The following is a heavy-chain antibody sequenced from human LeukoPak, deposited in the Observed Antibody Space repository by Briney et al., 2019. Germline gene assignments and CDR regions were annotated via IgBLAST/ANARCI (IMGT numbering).Heavy chain of an antibody. J-gene: IGHJ3*01. V-gene: IGHV3-53*01. CDR1: GFTVSDNY. CDR2: ISNGGNT. CDR3: SXGGAXXX. Sequence: PGGSLRLSCAASGFTVSDNYMTWVRQAPGKGLEWVSLISNGGNTHYEDSVKGRFTISRDISQNMLYLQMNSLRAEDTAVYYCSXGGAXXXWGQGXMVIVS.